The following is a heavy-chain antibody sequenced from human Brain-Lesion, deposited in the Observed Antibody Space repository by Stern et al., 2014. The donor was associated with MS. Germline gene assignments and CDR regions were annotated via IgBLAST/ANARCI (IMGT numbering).Heavy chain of an antibody. V-gene: IGHV1-2*02. J-gene: IGHJ6*02. CDR3: ARDQRGITIFGVVTDYYYLGMDV. Sequence: EQLVESGAEVKKPGASVKVSCKTSGYIFTGYYLHWVRQATGQGLQWVAWINPNTGGTKYAQKFQGRVPMSRDTSISTAYVELSSLTSDDTAVYYCARDQRGITIFGVVTDYYYLGMDVWGQGTTVTVSS. CDR2: INPNTGGT. CDR1: GYIFTGYY. D-gene: IGHD3-3*01.